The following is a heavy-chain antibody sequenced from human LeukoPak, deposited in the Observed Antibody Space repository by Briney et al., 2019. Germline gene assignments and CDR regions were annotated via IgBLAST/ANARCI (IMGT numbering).Heavy chain of an antibody. CDR3: ARQSQLQDNWFDP. D-gene: IGHD2-2*01. V-gene: IGHV4-39*07. Sequence: PSETLSLTCTVSGGSISSSSYYWGWIRQPPGKGLEWIGSIYYSGSTYYNPSLKSRVTISVDTSKNQFSLKLSSVTAADTAVYYCARQSQLQDNWFDPWGQGTLVTVSS. CDR1: GGSISSSSYY. CDR2: IYYSGST. J-gene: IGHJ5*02.